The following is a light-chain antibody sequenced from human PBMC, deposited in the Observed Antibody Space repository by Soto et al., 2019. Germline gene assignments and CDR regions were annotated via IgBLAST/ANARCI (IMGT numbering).Light chain of an antibody. J-gene: IGLJ7*01. V-gene: IGLV4-69*01. CDR1: SGHSSYA. CDR2: LNSDGSH. Sequence: QLVLTQSPSAXXXLGASVKLTCTLSSGHSSYAIAWHQQQPEKGPRYLMKLNSDGSHDKGDGIPDRFSGSSSGAERYLTISSLQSEDEADYYCQTWDTGIAVFGGGTQLTVL. CDR3: QTWDTGIAV.